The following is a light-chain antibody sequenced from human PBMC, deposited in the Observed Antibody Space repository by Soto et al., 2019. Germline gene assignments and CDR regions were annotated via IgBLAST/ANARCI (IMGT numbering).Light chain of an antibody. V-gene: IGLV2-11*01. Sequence: QSVLTQPRSVSGSPGLSGTISCTGTGSDVGGYNYVSWYQQHPGKAPKLMIYDVTKRPSGVPDRFSGSKSANTASLTISGLQAEDEADYYYCSYVGTYTYVFGSGTKVTVL. CDR2: DVT. CDR1: GSDVGGYNY. CDR3: CSYVGTYTYV. J-gene: IGLJ1*01.